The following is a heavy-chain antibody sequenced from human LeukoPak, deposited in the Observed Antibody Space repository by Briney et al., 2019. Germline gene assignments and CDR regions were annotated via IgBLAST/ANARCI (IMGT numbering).Heavy chain of an antibody. D-gene: IGHD1-7*01. CDR1: GFTFSSYG. J-gene: IGHJ4*02. V-gene: IGHV3-30*02. CDR2: IRYDGSNK. CDR3: ARAHNWKYGTFDY. Sequence: GGSLRLFCAASGFTFSSYGMHWVRQAPGKGLEWVAFIRYDGSNKYYADSVKGRFTISRDNSKNTLYLQMNSLRAEDTAVYYCARAHNWKYGTFDYWGQGTLVTVSS.